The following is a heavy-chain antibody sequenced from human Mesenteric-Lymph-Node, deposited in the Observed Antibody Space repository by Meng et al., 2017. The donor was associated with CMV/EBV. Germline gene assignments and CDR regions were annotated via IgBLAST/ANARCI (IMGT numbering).Heavy chain of an antibody. CDR1: GFTFSDYY. V-gene: IGHV4-31*02. J-gene: IGHJ4*02. CDR3: ARGSTLDY. Sequence: LRLSCAASGFTFSDYYMSWIRQHPGKGLEWIGYIYYSGSTYYNPSLKSRVTISVDTSKNQFSLKLSSVTAADTAVYYCARGSTLDYWGQGTLVTVSS. CDR2: IYYSGST. D-gene: IGHD3-10*01.